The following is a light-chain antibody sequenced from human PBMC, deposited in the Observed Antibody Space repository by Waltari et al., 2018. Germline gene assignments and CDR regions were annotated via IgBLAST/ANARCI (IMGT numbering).Light chain of an antibody. J-gene: IGLJ2*01. Sequence: QSALTQPASVSGSPGQSITISCTGTSSDVGGYNYVSWYQQHPGKAPKLMIYDVSKRPSGVSNRFSGAKPGNTSALTTSGLQAEDEADYYCSSYTSSSTFHVVFGGGTKLTVL. V-gene: IGLV2-14*01. CDR2: DVS. CDR3: SSYTSSSTFHVV. CDR1: SSDVGGYNY.